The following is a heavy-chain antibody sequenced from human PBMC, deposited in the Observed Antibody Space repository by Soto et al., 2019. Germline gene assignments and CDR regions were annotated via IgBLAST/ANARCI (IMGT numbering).Heavy chain of an antibody. J-gene: IGHJ6*02. CDR1: GFTFSSYS. D-gene: IGHD3-3*01. CDR2: ISSSSSYI. Sequence: EVQLVESGGGLVKPGGSLRLSCAASGFTFSSYSMNWVRQAPGKGLEWVSSISSSSSYIYYADSVKDRFTISRDNAKNSLYLQMNSLRAEDTAVYYCAPYYDFWSGYQNYYYGMDVWGQGTTVTVSS. V-gene: IGHV3-21*01. CDR3: APYYDFWSGYQNYYYGMDV.